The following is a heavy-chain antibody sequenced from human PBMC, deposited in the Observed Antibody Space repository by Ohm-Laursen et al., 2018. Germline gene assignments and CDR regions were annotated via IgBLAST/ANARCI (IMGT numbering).Heavy chain of an antibody. CDR1: GYSVGITNW. V-gene: IGHV4-28*01. CDR2: IYYSGNA. J-gene: IGHJ4*02. CDR3: ARTGYYYESSGYYSLDY. Sequence: SDTLSLTCAVSGYSVGITNWWAWIRQPPGKGLEWIAYIYYSGNANYNPSLKSRIALSVDTPKNQFSLKLSSVTAADTAVYYCARTGYYYESSGYYSLDYWGQGTLVTVSS. D-gene: IGHD3-22*01.